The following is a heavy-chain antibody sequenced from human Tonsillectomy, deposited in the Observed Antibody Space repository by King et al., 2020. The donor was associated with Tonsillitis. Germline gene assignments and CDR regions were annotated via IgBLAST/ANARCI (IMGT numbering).Heavy chain of an antibody. V-gene: IGHV4-39*01. CDR3: ARSVSGSFDY. Sequence: QLQESGPGVVKPSETLSLTCTVSVGSISSSDHYWAWIRQPPGKGLEWIGYMYYSGTSFYNPSLKSRITISGGTSENRFSLKLSSVTAADTAVYFCARSVSGSFDYWGQGALVTVSS. J-gene: IGHJ4*02. CDR2: MYYSGTS. CDR1: VGSISSSDHY. D-gene: IGHD1-26*01.